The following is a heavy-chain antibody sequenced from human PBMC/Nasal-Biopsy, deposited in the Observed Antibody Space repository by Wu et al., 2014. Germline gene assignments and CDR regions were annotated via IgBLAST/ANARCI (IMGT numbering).Heavy chain of an antibody. D-gene: IGHD1-26*01. CDR2: ISSGGNT. CDR3: AREVGTAGGFDY. Sequence: LRLSCAASGFTVRSNYMSWVRQVPGKGLEWVSVISSGGNTYYADSVKGRFTISRDNSKNTLYLQMNSLRAEDTAVYYCAREVGTAGGFDYWGQGTLVTVSS. V-gene: IGHV3-53*01. J-gene: IGHJ4*02. CDR1: GFTVRSNY.